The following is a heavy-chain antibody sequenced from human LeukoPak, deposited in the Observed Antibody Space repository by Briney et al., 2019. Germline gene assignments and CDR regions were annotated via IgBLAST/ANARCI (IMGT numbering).Heavy chain of an antibody. CDR1: GFTFSDHY. CDR3: ARGPTVTFNYHYGMDV. CDR2: TRTKAKDYTT. J-gene: IGHJ6*02. Sequence: GGSLRLSCATSGFTFSDHYMDWVRQAPGKGLEWVARTRTKAKDYTTEYAASVKGRFTVSRDESMHSLYLRMNSPKTEDTAVYYCARGPTVTFNYHYGMDVWGQGTTVTVSS. D-gene: IGHD4-17*01. V-gene: IGHV3-72*01.